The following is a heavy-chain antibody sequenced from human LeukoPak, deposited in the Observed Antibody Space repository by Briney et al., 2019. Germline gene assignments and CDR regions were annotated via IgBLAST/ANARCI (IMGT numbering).Heavy chain of an antibody. V-gene: IGHV4-59*11. D-gene: IGHD6-13*01. CDR2: IYYSGST. Sequence: SETLSLTCTVSGGSISSHYWSWIRQPPGKGLEWIGYIYYSGSTNYNPSLKSRVTISVDTSKNQFSLKLSSVTAGDTAVYYCARSPSIAAAGCAAANWFDPWGQGTLVTVSS. CDR3: ARSPSIAAAGCAAANWFDP. J-gene: IGHJ5*02. CDR1: GGSISSHY.